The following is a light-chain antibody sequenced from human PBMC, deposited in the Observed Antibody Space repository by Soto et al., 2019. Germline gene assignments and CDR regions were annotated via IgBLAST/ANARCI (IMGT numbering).Light chain of an antibody. CDR3: QQYDDSPRMYA. CDR2: GTS. CDR1: QSADSRY. Sequence: EIVLTQSPGTLSLSPGERATLSCRASQSADSRYSAWYQQKPGQAPRLLIYGTSNRATGIPDRFSGSASGTDFTLTISRLDPQDFAVYYCQQYDDSPRMYAFGQGTKLEIK. V-gene: IGKV3-20*01. J-gene: IGKJ2*01.